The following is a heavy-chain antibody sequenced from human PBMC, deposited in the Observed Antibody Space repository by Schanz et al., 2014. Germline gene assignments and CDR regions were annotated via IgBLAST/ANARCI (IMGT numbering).Heavy chain of an antibody. CDR3: ARHGGIPYYPMDV. J-gene: IGHJ6*02. D-gene: IGHD3-16*01. CDR2: IYYSGGT. Sequence: QVQLQESGPGLVKPSETLILTCNVSAGSINSGPYSWSWVRQHPGKGLEWVGYIYYSGGTSFNPSLKSRLTMSVDTSKNQFSLRLSSVTAADTAVYYCARHGGIPYYPMDVWGQGTTXTVSS. CDR1: AGSINSGPYS. V-gene: IGHV4-31*03.